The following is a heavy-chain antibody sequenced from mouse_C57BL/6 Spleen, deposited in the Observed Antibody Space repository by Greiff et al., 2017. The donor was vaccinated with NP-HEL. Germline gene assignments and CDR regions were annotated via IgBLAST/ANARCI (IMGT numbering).Heavy chain of an antibody. CDR1: GYTFTSYW. D-gene: IGHD1-1*01. J-gene: IGHJ3*01. Sequence: QVQLQQPGAELVRPGSSVKLSCKASGYTFTSYWMDWVKQRPGQGLEWIGNIYPSDSETHYNQKFKDKATLTVDKSSSTAYMQLSSLTSEDSAVYYCASNYGSSFAYWGQGTLVTVSA. CDR2: IYPSDSET. CDR3: ASNYGSSFAY. V-gene: IGHV1-61*01.